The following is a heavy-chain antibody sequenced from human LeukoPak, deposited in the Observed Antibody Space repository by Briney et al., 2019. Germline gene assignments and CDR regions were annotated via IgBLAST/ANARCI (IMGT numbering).Heavy chain of an antibody. CDR1: GGSISSYY. D-gene: IGHD1-1*01. CDR3: ARDSPGQHDALDI. J-gene: IGHJ3*02. Sequence: PSETLSLTCTVSGGSISSYYWSWIRQPPGKGLEWIGYIYYSGSTNYNPSLKSRVTISVDTSKNQFSLKLSSATAADTAVYYCARDSPGQHDALDIWGQGTMVTVSS. CDR2: IYYSGST. V-gene: IGHV4-59*01.